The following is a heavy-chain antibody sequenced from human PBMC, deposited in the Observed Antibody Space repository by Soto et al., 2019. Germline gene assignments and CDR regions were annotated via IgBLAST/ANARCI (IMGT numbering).Heavy chain of an antibody. CDR3: AREVGTTWFDP. CDR2: INTDGSST. J-gene: IGHJ5*02. Sequence: PGGSLRLSCAASGFSLSSYWMHWVRQAPGKGLVWVSRINTDGSSTSYADSVKGRFTFSRDNAKNTLYLQMNSLRAEDTAVYYCAREVGTTWFDPWGQGTLVTVSS. V-gene: IGHV3-74*01. CDR1: GFSLSSYW. D-gene: IGHD1-1*01.